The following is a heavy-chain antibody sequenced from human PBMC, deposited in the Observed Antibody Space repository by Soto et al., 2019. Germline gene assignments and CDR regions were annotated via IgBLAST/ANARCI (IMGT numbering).Heavy chain of an antibody. CDR2: VYHSGST. CDR3: AVPGAGDFDY. Sequence: LPLTCAVSGASISTNTWWSWVRQPPGKGMEWIGEVYHSGSTNCNPSLKSRVTISIDKSKNQFSLRLTSMTAADTAVYYCAVPGAGDFDYWSQGTMVTVSS. V-gene: IGHV4-4*02. J-gene: IGHJ4*02. CDR1: GASISTNTW. D-gene: IGHD6-13*01.